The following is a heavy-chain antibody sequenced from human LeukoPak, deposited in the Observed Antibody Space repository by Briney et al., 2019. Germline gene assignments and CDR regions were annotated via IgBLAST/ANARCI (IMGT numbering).Heavy chain of an antibody. V-gene: IGHV4-38-2*01. CDR3: ARLGVRGGHYYGMDV. Sequence: TPSETLSLTCAVSGYSISSGYYWGWIRQPPGQGLEWIGSIYHSGSTYYNPSLKSRVTISVDTSKNQFSLKLSSVTAADTAVYYCARLGVRGGHYYGMDVWGKGTTVTVSS. CDR2: IYHSGST. CDR1: GYSISSGYY. J-gene: IGHJ6*04. D-gene: IGHD3-10*01.